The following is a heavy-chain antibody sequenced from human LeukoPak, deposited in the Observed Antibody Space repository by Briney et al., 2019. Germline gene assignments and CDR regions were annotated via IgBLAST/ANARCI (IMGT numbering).Heavy chain of an antibody. D-gene: IGHD1-1*01. CDR1: GFTFSSYS. J-gene: IGHJ4*02. Sequence: GGSLRLSCAASGFTFSSYSMNWVRQPPGKGLEWVSSISSSSSYIYYADSVKGRFTISRDNAKNSLYLQMNSLRAEDTAVYYCARDTTSPLRFFDYWGQGTLVTVSS. V-gene: IGHV3-21*01. CDR3: ARDTTSPLRFFDY. CDR2: ISSSSSYI.